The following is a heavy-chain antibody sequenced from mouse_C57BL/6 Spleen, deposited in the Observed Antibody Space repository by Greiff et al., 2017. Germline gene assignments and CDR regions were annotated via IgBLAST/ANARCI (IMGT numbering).Heavy chain of an antibody. CDR3: ARSSGSAWFAY. CDR1: GYTFTDYY. Sequence: EVMLVESGPVLVKPGASVKMSCKASGYTFTDYYMNWVKQSHGKSLEWIGVVNPYNGGTSYNQKFKGKATLTVDKSSSTAYMELNSLTSEDSAVYYCARSSGSAWFAYWGQGTLVTVSA. D-gene: IGHD3-2*02. J-gene: IGHJ3*01. CDR2: VNPYNGGT. V-gene: IGHV1-19*01.